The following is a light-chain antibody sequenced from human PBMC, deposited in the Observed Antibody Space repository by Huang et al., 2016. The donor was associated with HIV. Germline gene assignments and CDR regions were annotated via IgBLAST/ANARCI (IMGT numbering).Light chain of an antibody. J-gene: IGKJ1*01. V-gene: IGKV1-NL1*01. CDR1: QDINNS. Sequence: DIQMSQSPSSLSASVGDRVAITCRATQDINNSLAWYQHKPGKAPRLLVYAASKLEGGVPSRFSGSGSGTDYTLTMSLQPEDFATYYCQQYYTRVGTFGQGTKVEIK. CDR2: AAS. CDR3: QQYYTRVGT.